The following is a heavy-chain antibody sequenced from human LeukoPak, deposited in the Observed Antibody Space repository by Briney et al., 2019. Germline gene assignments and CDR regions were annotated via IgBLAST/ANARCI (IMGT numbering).Heavy chain of an antibody. CDR2: IYYSGST. J-gene: IGHJ4*02. D-gene: IGHD3-22*01. CDR1: GGSISSGDYY. Sequence: SETLSLTCTVSGGSISSGDYYWSWIRQPPGKGLEWIGYIYYSGSTYYNPSLKSRVTISVDTSKNQFSLKLSSVTAADTAVYYCARGLYYYDSSGYCLFDYWGQGTLVTVSS. V-gene: IGHV4-30-4*01. CDR3: ARGLYYYDSSGYCLFDY.